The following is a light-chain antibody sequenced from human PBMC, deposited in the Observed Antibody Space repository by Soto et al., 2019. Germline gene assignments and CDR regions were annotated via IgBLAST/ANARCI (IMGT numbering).Light chain of an antibody. Sequence: AIQLTQSPSSLSASVGDRVTITCRASQAIRKDLGWYQQKPGRAPKLLIYGASKLESGVPSWFSGSRSGTDVTLSISSLQPEDFATYYCLQDNDWPWTFGQGTKVEVK. V-gene: IGKV1-6*02. J-gene: IGKJ1*01. CDR1: QAIRKD. CDR3: LQDNDWPWT. CDR2: GAS.